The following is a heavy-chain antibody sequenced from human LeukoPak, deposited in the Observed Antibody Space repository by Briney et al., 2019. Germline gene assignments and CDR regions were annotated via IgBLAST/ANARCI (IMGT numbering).Heavy chain of an antibody. CDR3: ARNWGSYAFDI. CDR2: ISYSGSS. V-gene: IGHV4-59*08. Sequence: SETLSLTCTVSGDSISSCYWSWIRQPPGKGLEWIAYISYSGSSNYNPSLKSRVTISVDRSEDQFSLRLSSVTAADTAVYYCARNWGSYAFDIWGQGAMVSVSS. J-gene: IGHJ3*02. D-gene: IGHD7-27*01. CDR1: GDSISSCY.